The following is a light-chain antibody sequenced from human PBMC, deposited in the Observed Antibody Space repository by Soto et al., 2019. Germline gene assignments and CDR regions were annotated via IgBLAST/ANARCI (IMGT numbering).Light chain of an antibody. V-gene: IGLV2-14*01. J-gene: IGLJ2*01. CDR2: EVS. CDR3: SSYTSSSTLMV. Sequence: QSVLTQPASVSGSPGQSITISCTGTRSDVGGYNYVSWYQPPPGKAPKLMIYEVSNRPSGVSNRCSGAKSGNKASLTISVHQAEDEADYYCSSYTSSSTLMVFGGRTKLTVL. CDR1: RSDVGGYNY.